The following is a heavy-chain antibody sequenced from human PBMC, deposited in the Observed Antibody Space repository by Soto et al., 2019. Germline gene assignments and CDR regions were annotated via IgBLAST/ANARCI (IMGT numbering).Heavy chain of an antibody. CDR3: AKSRDAYNFYFYYGMDV. Sequence: QVQLVESGGGVVQAGRSLRLSCAASGFTFSNYGMHWVRQTPGKGLEWVALILYDGSNKYYADSVKGRFTISRDNSKNTLYLQVSSLRAEDTVVYYCAKSRDAYNFYFYYGMDVWGQGTTVTVSS. CDR2: ILYDGSNK. V-gene: IGHV3-30*18. D-gene: IGHD2-2*01. J-gene: IGHJ6*02. CDR1: GFTFSNYG.